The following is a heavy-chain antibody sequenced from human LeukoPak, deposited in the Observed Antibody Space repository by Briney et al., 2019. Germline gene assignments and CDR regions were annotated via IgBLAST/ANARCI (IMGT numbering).Heavy chain of an antibody. J-gene: IGHJ4*01. D-gene: IGHD1-26*01. CDR2: IYTSGST. V-gene: IGHV4-4*07. CDR3: ARDYKWELRYFDY. Sequence: SETLSLTCTVSGGSISSYYWSWIRQPAGKGLEWIGPIYTSGSTNHNPSLKSRVTMSVDTSKNQFSLKLSSVTAADTAVYYCARDYKWELRYFDYWGHGTLVTVSP. CDR1: GGSISSYY.